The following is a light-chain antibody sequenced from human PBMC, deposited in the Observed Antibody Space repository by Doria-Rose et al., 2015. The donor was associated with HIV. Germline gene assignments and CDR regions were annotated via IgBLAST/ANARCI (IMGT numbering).Light chain of an antibody. CDR1: PSFSSTY. J-gene: IGKJ1*01. CDR3: HQYGTSWT. V-gene: IGKV3-20*01. Sequence: THSPATLSLSPGERSPLSCRASPSFSSTYLAWYQQKPGQAPSLLIYDGSTRATGIPDRFSASGSGTDFTLTINRLEPEDFALYYCHQYGTSWTFGQGTKVEI. CDR2: DGS.